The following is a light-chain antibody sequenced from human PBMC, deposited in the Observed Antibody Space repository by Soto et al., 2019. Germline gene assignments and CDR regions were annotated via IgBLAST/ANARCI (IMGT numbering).Light chain of an antibody. Sequence: SYELTQPPSVSVSPGQTASITCSGDKLGDKYACWYQQKPGQSPVLVIYQDSKRPSGIPERFSGSNSGNTATLTISGTQAMDEADYYCQAWDSSTALVFGTATKVTVL. CDR3: QAWDSSTALV. V-gene: IGLV3-1*01. CDR1: KLGDKY. CDR2: QDS. J-gene: IGLJ1*01.